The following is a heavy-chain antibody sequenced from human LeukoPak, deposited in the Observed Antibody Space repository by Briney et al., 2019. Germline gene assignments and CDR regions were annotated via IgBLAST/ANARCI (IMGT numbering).Heavy chain of an antibody. CDR3: AKCLGFRPTTEWELLY. CDR1: GFTFSSYG. J-gene: IGHJ4*02. D-gene: IGHD1-26*01. V-gene: IGHV3-23*01. Sequence: SGGSLRLSCAASGFTFSSYGMSWVRQAPGKGLEWVSAISGSGGSTYYADSVKGRFTISRDNSKNTLYLQMNSLRAEDTAVYYCAKCLGFRPTTEWELLYWGQGTLVTVSS. CDR2: ISGSGGST.